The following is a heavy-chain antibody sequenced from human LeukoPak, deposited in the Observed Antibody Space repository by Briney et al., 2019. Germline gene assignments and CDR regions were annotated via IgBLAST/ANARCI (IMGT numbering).Heavy chain of an antibody. CDR2: INPKNGGT. CDR3: ARDMIQGVMGF. J-gene: IGHJ4*02. D-gene: IGHD3-10*01. Sequence: GASVKVSCKASGYSFSDYYIQWVRQAPGQGLEWMGWINPKNGGTHYAQSFQGRITMTSDTSITKLYMELTTLRSDDTAVFYCARDMIQGVMGFWGQGTPVTVSS. CDR1: GYSFSDYY. V-gene: IGHV1-2*02.